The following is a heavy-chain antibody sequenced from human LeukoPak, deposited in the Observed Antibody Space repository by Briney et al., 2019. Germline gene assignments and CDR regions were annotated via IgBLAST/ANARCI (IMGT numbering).Heavy chain of an antibody. Sequence: GGSLRLSCAASGFTFDDYGMTWVRQAPGKGLEWVSGITWNGDSKGYADSVKGRFTISRDNAKNSLYLQMNSLRAEDTAVYFCARVYSYYDMDVWGQGTTVTVSS. J-gene: IGHJ6*02. V-gene: IGHV3-20*04. CDR3: ARVYSYYDMDV. CDR2: ITWNGDSK. CDR1: GFTFDDYG.